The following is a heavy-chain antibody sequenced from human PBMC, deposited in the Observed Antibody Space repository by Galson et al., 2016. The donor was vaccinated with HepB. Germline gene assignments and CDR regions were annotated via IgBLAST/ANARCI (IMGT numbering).Heavy chain of an antibody. J-gene: IGHJ4*02. CDR2: ISNTGNTI. D-gene: IGHD3-3*01. Sequence: SLRLSCAASGLPFSDPYLSWIRQAPGKGLEWISYISNTGNTIYYADSVKGRFTISRDNSQNTVDLQMNSLRADDTAVYYCAKVFDYLNGWIDQWGQGTLVTVSS. CDR1: GLPFSDPY. CDR3: AKVFDYLNGWIDQ. V-gene: IGHV3-11*01.